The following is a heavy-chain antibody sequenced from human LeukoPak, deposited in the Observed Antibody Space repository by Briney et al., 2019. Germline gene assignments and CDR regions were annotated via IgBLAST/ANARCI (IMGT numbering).Heavy chain of an antibody. Sequence: PGGSLRLSCAGSGFTLNMYNMNWVRRAPEKGLEWVSSISRTSMFIYYADSLKGRFTIARDNAKTSVYLQMNSLRAEDTAVYYCARSPTDYRRHFYFDYWGQGTLVTVSS. V-gene: IGHV3-21*01. CDR1: GFTLNMYN. D-gene: IGHD3-16*02. CDR2: ISRTSMFI. J-gene: IGHJ4*02. CDR3: ARSPTDYRRHFYFDY.